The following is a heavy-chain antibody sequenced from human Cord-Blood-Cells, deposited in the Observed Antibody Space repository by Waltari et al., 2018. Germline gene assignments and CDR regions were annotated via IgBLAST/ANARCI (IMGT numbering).Heavy chain of an antibody. V-gene: IGHV4-34*01. CDR1: GGSFSGYY. J-gene: IGHJ4*02. CDR3: ARDIAVAGTGD. CDR2: INHSGST. D-gene: IGHD6-19*01. Sequence: QVQLQQWGAGLLKPSETLSPTCAVYGGSFSGYYWSWIRQPPGKGLEWIGEINHSGSTNYNPSLKSRVTISVDTSKNQFSLKLSSVTAADTAVYYCARDIAVAGTGDWGQGTLVTVSS.